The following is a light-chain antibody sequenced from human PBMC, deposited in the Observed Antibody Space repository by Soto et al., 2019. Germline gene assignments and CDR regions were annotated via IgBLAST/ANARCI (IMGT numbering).Light chain of an antibody. Sequence: QSVLSQPASVSGSPGQSFTLSCTGTNSDVGGYNYVSWYQQHPGKAPKLIIYEVSNRPSGVSDRFSGSKSGNTASLTISGLQAEDEAAYYCSSYSRSGPVFGGGTQLTVL. CDR1: NSDVGGYNY. V-gene: IGLV2-14*01. J-gene: IGLJ2*01. CDR3: SSYSRSGPV. CDR2: EVS.